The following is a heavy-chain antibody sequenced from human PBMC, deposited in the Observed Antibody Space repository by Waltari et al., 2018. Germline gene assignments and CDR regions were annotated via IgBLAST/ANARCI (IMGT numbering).Heavy chain of an antibody. CDR2: IIPIFGTA. J-gene: IGHJ4*02. CDR3: ARGVEETFGGVIVYFDY. CDR1: GGTFSRYA. D-gene: IGHD3-16*02. Sequence: HVQLVQSGAAVKKPGSSVKVSCKASGGTFSRYALSWVRQAPGQGLEWMGGIIPIFGTANYAQKFQGRVTITTDESTSTAYMELSSLRSEDTAVYYCARGVEETFGGVIVYFDYWGQGTLVTVSS. V-gene: IGHV1-69*05.